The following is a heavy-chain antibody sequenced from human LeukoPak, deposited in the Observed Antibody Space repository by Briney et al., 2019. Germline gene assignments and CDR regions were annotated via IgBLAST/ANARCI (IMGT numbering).Heavy chain of an antibody. Sequence: GASVKVSCKASGYTFTSYDINWVRQATGQGLEWMGWINPNSGGTNYAQKFQGRVTMTRDTSISTAYMELSRLRSDDTAVYYCARVYCSSTSCYARDGGAFDIWGQGTMVTVSS. D-gene: IGHD2-2*01. CDR3: ARVYCSSTSCYARDGGAFDI. V-gene: IGHV1-2*02. J-gene: IGHJ3*02. CDR1: GYTFTSYD. CDR2: INPNSGGT.